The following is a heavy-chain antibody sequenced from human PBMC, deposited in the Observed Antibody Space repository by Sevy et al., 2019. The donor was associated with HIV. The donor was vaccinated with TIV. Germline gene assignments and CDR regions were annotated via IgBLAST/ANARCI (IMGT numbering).Heavy chain of an antibody. CDR3: AKDPSRDIVVVTGPY. D-gene: IGHD2-21*02. V-gene: IGHV3-23*01. CDR2: ISGSGGST. Sequence: GGSLRLSCAASGFTFSSYAMSWVRQAPGKGLEWVSAISGSGGSTYYADTVKGRFTISRDNSKNTLYLQMNSLRAEDTAVYYCAKDPSRDIVVVTGPYWGQGTLVTVSS. CDR1: GFTFSSYA. J-gene: IGHJ4*02.